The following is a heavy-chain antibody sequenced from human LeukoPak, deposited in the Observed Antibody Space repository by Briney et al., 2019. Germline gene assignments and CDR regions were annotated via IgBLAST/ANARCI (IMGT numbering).Heavy chain of an antibody. D-gene: IGHD4/OR15-4a*01. Sequence: PSETLSLTCTVSSGSISTYYWSWIRQPAGKGLEWIGRIYMSGSTNYNPSLKSRVTMSVDTSKNQFSLKLSSVTAADTAVYYCARAPWANADYYYYYMDVWGKGTTVTVSS. V-gene: IGHV4-4*07. CDR3: ARAPWANADYYYYYMDV. CDR1: SGSISTYY. J-gene: IGHJ6*03. CDR2: IYMSGST.